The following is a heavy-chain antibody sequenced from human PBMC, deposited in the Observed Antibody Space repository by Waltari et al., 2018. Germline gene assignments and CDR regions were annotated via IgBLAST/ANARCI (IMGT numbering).Heavy chain of an antibody. V-gene: IGHV3-9*01. CDR3: AKADSSTLGAYDAFDI. J-gene: IGHJ3*02. CDR1: GFTFDDYA. CDR2: ISWNSGSI. D-gene: IGHD6-13*01. Sequence: EVQLVESGGGLVQPGRSLRLSCAASGFTFDDYAMHWVRPAPGKGLEWVSGISWNSGSIGYADSVKGRFTISRDNAKNSLYLQMNSLRAEDTALYYCAKADSSTLGAYDAFDIWGQGTMVTVSS.